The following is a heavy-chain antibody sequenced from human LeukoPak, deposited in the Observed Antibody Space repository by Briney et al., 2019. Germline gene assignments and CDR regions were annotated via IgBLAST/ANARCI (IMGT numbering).Heavy chain of an antibody. CDR3: AAAHYYDSSGYPYYYYGMDV. Sequence: SVKVSCKASGFTFTSSAMQWVRQARGQRLEWIGWIVVGGGNTNYAQKFQERVTITRDMSTSTAYMELSSLRSEDTAVYYCAAAHYYDSSGYPYYYYGMDVWGQGTTVTVSS. J-gene: IGHJ6*02. V-gene: IGHV1-58*02. CDR1: GFTFTSSA. D-gene: IGHD3-22*01. CDR2: IVVGGGNT.